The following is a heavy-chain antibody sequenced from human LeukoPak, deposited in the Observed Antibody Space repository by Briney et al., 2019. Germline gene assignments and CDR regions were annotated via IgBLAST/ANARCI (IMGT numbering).Heavy chain of an antibody. CDR3: AKPISGGLAVTADWFHP. CDR1: GFAFSVYA. D-gene: IGHD6-19*01. J-gene: IGHJ5*01. Sequence: RPGGSLRLSCTASGFAFSVYAMSWLRQPPGKGLEWVSTIYANSGTTSYAASVRGRFTISRDNSKNTLYLQLNTLRADDTATYYCAKPISGGLAVTADWFHPWGQGTLVVVSS. V-gene: IGHV3-23*01. CDR2: IYANSGTT.